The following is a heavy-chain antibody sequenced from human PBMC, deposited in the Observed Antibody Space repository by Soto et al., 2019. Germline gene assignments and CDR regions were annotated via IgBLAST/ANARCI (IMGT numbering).Heavy chain of an antibody. CDR2: IYPGDSDT. J-gene: IGHJ6*02. CDR3: ARRRSYCSSTSCYDKGDHYHGMDV. D-gene: IGHD2-2*01. Sequence: GESLKISCKGSGYSFSTYWIGWVRQMPGKGLEWMGIIYPGDSDTRYSPSFQGQVTISADKSISTAYLRWSSLKASDTAIYYCARRRSYCSSTSCYDKGDHYHGMDVWGQGTTVTVSS. V-gene: IGHV5-51*01. CDR1: GYSFSTYW.